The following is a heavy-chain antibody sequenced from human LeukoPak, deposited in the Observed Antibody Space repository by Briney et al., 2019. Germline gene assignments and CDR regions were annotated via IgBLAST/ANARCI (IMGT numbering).Heavy chain of an antibody. CDR3: ARDNYWYYYYYYMDV. D-gene: IGHD4-11*01. J-gene: IGHJ6*03. CDR1: GFTFSTYW. Sequence: GGSLGLSCAASGFTFSTYWMSWVRQAPGKGLEWVANIKQDGSEKYYVDSVKGRFTISRDNAKNSLYLQMNSLRAEDTAVYYCARDNYWYYYYYYMDVWGKGTTVTVSS. V-gene: IGHV3-7*01. CDR2: IKQDGSEK.